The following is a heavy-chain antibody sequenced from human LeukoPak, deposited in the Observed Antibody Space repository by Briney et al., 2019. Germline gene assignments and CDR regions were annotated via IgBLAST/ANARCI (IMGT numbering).Heavy chain of an antibody. V-gene: IGHV3-11*03. D-gene: IGHD6-13*01. CDR2: ISHSSGFT. CDR1: GFTFSDYY. CDR3: AKLFKAYSSSWIDY. Sequence: PGGSLRLSCAASGFTFSDYYMSWIRQAPGQGLEWVAYISHSSGFTNYADSVKGRLAISRDNAKNSLYLQMDSLRAEDTAIYYCAKLFKAYSSSWIDYWGQGNLVTVSS. J-gene: IGHJ4*02.